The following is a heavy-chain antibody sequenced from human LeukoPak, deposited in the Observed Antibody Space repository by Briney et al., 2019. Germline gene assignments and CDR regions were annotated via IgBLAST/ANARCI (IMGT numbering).Heavy chain of an antibody. J-gene: IGHJ4*02. Sequence: QPGGSLRLSCAASGFTFSSYGIHWVRQAPGKGLEWVAVIWYDGSNKYYADSVKGRFTISRDNSKNTLYLQMNSLRAEDTAVYYCARDPESYGSGSLFDYWGQGTLVTVSS. V-gene: IGHV3-33*01. CDR2: IWYDGSNK. D-gene: IGHD3-10*01. CDR3: ARDPESYGSGSLFDY. CDR1: GFTFSSYG.